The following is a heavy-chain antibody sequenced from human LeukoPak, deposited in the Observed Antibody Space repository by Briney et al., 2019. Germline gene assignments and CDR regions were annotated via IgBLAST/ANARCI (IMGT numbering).Heavy chain of an antibody. CDR2: INHSGST. V-gene: IGHV4-34*01. CDR3: AGSEAYYFDY. J-gene: IGHJ4*02. CDR1: GGSFSGYY. Sequence: PSETLSLTCGVYGGSFSGYYWSWIRQPPGKGLEWIGEINHSGSTNYNPSLKSRVTISVDTSKNQFSLKLSSVTAADTAVYYCAGSEAYYFDYWGQGTLVTVSS.